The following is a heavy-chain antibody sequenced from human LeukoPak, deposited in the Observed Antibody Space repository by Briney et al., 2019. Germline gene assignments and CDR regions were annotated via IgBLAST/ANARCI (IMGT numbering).Heavy chain of an antibody. D-gene: IGHD3-10*01. CDR2: ISPSGGST. Sequence: GASVKVSCKASGYTFPSYDINWVRPATGQGLEWMGIISPSGGSTTYAQKLQGRVTMTRDKSTSTVYMELSSLRSEDTAVYYCARGGLGVRGAAENWGQGTLVTVSS. CDR3: ARGGLGVRGAAEN. CDR1: GYTFPSYD. V-gene: IGHV1-46*01. J-gene: IGHJ4*02.